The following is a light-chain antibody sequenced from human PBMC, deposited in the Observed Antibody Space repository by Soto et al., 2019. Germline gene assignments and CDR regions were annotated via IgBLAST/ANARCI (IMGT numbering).Light chain of an antibody. CDR3: QHRRT. CDR2: DAS. CDR1: QNIYNW. Sequence: DIQITQSHSTLSASVGDRVTITCRASQNIYNWIAWYQQKPGKAPKFLIYDASTLERGVPSRFSGSGYGTEFTFTISSLQPDDSGSYYCQHRRTFGQGTKVEI. J-gene: IGKJ1*01. V-gene: IGKV1-5*01.